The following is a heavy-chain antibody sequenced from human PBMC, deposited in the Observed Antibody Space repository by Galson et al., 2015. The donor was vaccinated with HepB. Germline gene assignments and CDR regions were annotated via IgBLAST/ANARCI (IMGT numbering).Heavy chain of an antibody. Sequence: SLRLSCAASGFTFSDYYMSWIRQAPGEGLEWISYISSSSIYTNYADSVKGRFTISRDNAKNSLYLEMSSLRVDDTAVYYCVRENWGGDYWVRGTLVLVSS. CDR3: VRENWGGDY. D-gene: IGHD3-16*01. CDR2: ISSSSIYT. CDR1: GFTFSDYY. V-gene: IGHV3-11*06. J-gene: IGHJ4*02.